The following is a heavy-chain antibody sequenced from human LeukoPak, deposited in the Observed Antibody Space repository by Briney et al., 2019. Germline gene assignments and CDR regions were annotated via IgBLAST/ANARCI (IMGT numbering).Heavy chain of an antibody. CDR3: ASQGGVGGY. CDR1: GFTFSSYT. Sequence: GGSLRLSCAASGFTFSSYTMSWVRQVPGKGLEWVSAIGGSGGSTYYADSVKGRFTISRDNSKNTLSLQMNSLRAEDTAPYYCASQGGVGGYWGQGTLVTVSS. D-gene: IGHD2-8*02. J-gene: IGHJ4*02. V-gene: IGHV3-23*01. CDR2: IGGSGGST.